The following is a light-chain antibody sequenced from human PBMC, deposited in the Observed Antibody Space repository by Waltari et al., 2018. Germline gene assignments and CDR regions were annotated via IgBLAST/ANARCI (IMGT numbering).Light chain of an antibody. Sequence: QSVLTQPPSASGTPGQRVSIPCSGSTPNLGVIFLYCYQQPPGMAPKLLIYRNNQRPSGVPDRFSGSKYGTSASLAISGLRSEDEAVYYCASWDDSHYVFGPGTKVTVL. CDR2: RNN. J-gene: IGLJ1*01. CDR3: ASWDDSHYV. CDR1: TPNLGVIF. V-gene: IGLV1-47*01.